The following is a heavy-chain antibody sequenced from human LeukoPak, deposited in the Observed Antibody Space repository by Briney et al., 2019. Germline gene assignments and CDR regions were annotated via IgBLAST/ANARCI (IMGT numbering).Heavy chain of an antibody. CDR2: ISSSSSYI. V-gene: IGHV3-21*01. CDR3: ARDRIAVAGSYYYYYGMDV. CDR1: GFTFSDYV. J-gene: IGHJ6*02. Sequence: GGSLRLSCAASGFTFSDYVMSWVRQAPGKGLEWVSSISSSSSYIYYADSVKGRFTISRDNAKNSLYLQMNSLRAEDTAVYYCARDRIAVAGSYYYYYGMDVWGQGTTVTVSS. D-gene: IGHD6-19*01.